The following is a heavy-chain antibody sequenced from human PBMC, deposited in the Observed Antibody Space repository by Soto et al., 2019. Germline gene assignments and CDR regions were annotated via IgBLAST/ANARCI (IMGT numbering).Heavy chain of an antibody. CDR2: INEGGTRT. J-gene: IGHJ4*02. V-gene: IGHV3-23*01. CDR3: AKGDSDYDFCGCD. Sequence: VQLWESGGGLVQPGGSLRLSCGASGFTFNRFAMTWVRQAPGKGLEWVAAINEGGTRTYYADSVKGRFTISRDNAKNTLYLQIYSLGVEDTAVYYCAKGDSDYDFCGCDWGQGTLVSVSP. D-gene: IGHD3-3*01. CDR1: GFTFNRFA.